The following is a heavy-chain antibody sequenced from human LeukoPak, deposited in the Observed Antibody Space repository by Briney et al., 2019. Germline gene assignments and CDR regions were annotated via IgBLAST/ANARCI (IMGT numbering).Heavy chain of an antibody. V-gene: IGHV7-4-1*02. J-gene: IGHJ1*01. D-gene: IGHD1-7*01. CDR3: ARDYTLTLGTTTYFQH. Sequence: VASVKVSCKASGYTFTSYAMNWVRQAPGQGLEWMGWIHPSTGNPAYAQGFTGRFVFSLDTSVSTAYLQISSLKAEDTAVYYCARDYTLTLGTTTYFQHWGQGTLVTVSS. CDR1: GYTFTSYA. CDR2: IHPSTGNP.